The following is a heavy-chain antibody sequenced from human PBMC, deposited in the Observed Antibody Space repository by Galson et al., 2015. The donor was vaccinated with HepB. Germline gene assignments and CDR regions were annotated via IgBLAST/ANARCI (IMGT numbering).Heavy chain of an antibody. CDR1: GFNFRRYA. CDR3: ARPKDVGSGWSRVEWYFDL. CDR2: ISGSGFFT. J-gene: IGHJ2*01. D-gene: IGHD6-19*01. V-gene: IGHV3-23*01. Sequence: SCAASGFNFRRYAMSWVCQAPGRGLEWVSGISGSGFFTNYAASVTGRFTISRDNSKNKMYLQMNSLGAEDTAVYYCARPKDVGSGWSRVEWYFDLWGRGTLVTVSS.